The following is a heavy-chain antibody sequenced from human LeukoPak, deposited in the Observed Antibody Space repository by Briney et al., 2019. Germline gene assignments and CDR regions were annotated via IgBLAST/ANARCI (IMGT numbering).Heavy chain of an antibody. CDR2: IYYSGST. J-gene: IGHJ5*02. V-gene: IGHV4-39*07. CDR1: GGSISSSSYY. Sequence: SETLSLTCTVSGGSISSSSYYRGWIRQPPGKGLEWIGSIYYSGSTYYNPSLKSRVTILVDTSKNQFSLKLSSVTAADTAVYYCARRGYSGYDPSQNWFDPWGQGTLVTVSS. D-gene: IGHD5-12*01. CDR3: ARRGYSGYDPSQNWFDP.